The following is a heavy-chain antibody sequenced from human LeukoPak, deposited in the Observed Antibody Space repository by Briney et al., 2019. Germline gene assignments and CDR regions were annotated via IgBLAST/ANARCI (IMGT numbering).Heavy chain of an antibody. CDR2: IYYSGST. D-gene: IGHD3-3*01. J-gene: IGHJ5*02. Sequence: PSETLSLTCTVSGGSISSSSYYWGWIRQPPGKGLEWIGSIYYSGSTYYNPSLKSRVTISVDTSKNQFSLKLSSVTAADTAVYYCARVLRFLEWSENWFDPWGQGTQVTVSS. CDR3: ARVLRFLEWSENWFDP. CDR1: GGSISSSSYY. V-gene: IGHV4-39*01.